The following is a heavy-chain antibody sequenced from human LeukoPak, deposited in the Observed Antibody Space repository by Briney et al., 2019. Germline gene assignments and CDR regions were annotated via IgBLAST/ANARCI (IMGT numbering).Heavy chain of an antibody. CDR2: IYYSGST. CDR3: AREAGYCSGGSCADY. V-gene: IGHV4-30-4*01. CDR1: GGSISSGDYY. D-gene: IGHD2-15*01. J-gene: IGHJ4*02. Sequence: SETPSLTCTVSGGSISSGDYYWSWIRQPPGKGLEWIGYIYYSGSTYYNPSLKSRVTISVDTSKNQFSLKLSSVTAADTAVYYCAREAGYCSGGSCADYWGQGTLVTVSS.